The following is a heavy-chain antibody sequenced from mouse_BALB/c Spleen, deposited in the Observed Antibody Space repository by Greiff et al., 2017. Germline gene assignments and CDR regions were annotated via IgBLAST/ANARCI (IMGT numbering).Heavy chain of an antibody. CDR2: ISSGGSYT. CDR1: GFTFSSYT. V-gene: IGHV5-6-4*01. Sequence: EVQRVESGGGLVKPGGSLKLSCAASGFTFSSYTMSWVRQTPEKRLEWVATISSGGSYTYYPDSVKGRFTISRDNAKNTLYLQMSSLKSEDTAMYYCTRDGGTTGGYYFDYWGQGTTLTVSS. J-gene: IGHJ2*01. D-gene: IGHD1-1*01. CDR3: TRDGGTTGGYYFDY.